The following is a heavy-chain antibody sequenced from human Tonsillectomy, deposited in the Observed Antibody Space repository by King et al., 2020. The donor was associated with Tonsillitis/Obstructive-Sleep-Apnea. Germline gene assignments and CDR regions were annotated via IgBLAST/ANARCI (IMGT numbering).Heavy chain of an antibody. CDR3: ASRRITMVQGAMDV. CDR1: GPSVSSAAYH. CDR2: IYYSGST. Sequence: VQLQESGPGLVKPSETLSLTCTVSGPSVSSAAYHWSWIRQPPGKGLEWIGYIYYSGSTNYSPSLKSRVTISVNTSKNQFSLKLSSVTAADTAVYFCASRRITMVQGAMDVWGKGNTVTVSS. J-gene: IGHJ6*03. V-gene: IGHV4-61*08. D-gene: IGHD3-10*01.